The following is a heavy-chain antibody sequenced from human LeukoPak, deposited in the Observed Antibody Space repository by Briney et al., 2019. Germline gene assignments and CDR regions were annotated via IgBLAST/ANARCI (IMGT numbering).Heavy chain of an antibody. J-gene: IGHJ6*04. CDR2: IWYGGSNK. V-gene: IGHV3-30*02. Sequence: GGSLRLSCAASGFTFSSYGMHWVRQAPGKGLEWVAVIWYGGSNKYYADSVKGRFTISRDNSKNTLYLQMNSLRAEDTAVYYCAKDEGSAAGPPLNPDVWGKGTTVTVSS. CDR3: AKDEGSAAGPPLNPDV. CDR1: GFTFSSYG. D-gene: IGHD6-13*01.